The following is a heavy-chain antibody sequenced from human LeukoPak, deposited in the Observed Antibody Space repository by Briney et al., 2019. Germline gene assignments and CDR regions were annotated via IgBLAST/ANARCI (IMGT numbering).Heavy chain of an antibody. Sequence: SETMSLTCAVYGGSFSGYYWSWIRQPPGKGLEWIGEINHRGSTNYNPSLKSRVTISVDTSKNQFSLKLSSVTAADTAVYYCARERNLRFLEWLVGYYFDYWGQGTLVTVSS. CDR1: GGSFSGYY. J-gene: IGHJ4*02. D-gene: IGHD3-3*01. CDR2: INHRGST. CDR3: ARERNLRFLEWLVGYYFDY. V-gene: IGHV4-34*01.